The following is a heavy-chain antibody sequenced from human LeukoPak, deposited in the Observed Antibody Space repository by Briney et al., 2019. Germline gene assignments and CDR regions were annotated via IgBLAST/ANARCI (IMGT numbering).Heavy chain of an antibody. V-gene: IGHV1-69*13. CDR2: IIPIFGTA. CDR1: GGTFSSYA. J-gene: IGHJ4*02. Sequence: SVKVSCKASGGTFSSYAISWVRQAPGQGLEWMGGIIPIFGTANHAQKFQGRVTITADESTSTAYMELSSLGSEDTAVYYCARHDPARHFDYWGQGTLVTVSS. CDR3: ARHDPARHFDY.